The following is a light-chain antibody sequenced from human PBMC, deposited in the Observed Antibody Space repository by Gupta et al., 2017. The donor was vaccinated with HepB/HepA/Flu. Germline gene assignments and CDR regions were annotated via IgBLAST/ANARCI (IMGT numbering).Light chain of an antibody. Sequence: QSALTQPASVSGSPGQSITIPCTGTSGDVGAYNYVSWYQQYPGEAPKVIIYDVSARPSGVSYRFSGSKSGNTASLTISGLQAEDEADYYCCSYRSSNTLFVFGTGTKVTVL. CDR3: CSYRSSNTLFV. CDR2: DVS. CDR1: SGDVGAYNY. V-gene: IGLV2-14*03. J-gene: IGLJ1*01.